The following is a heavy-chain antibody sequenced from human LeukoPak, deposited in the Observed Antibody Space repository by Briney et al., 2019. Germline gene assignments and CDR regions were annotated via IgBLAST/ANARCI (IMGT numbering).Heavy chain of an antibody. J-gene: IGHJ6*01. Sequence: SETLSLTCTVSGGSISSYYWSWIRQSPGKGLEWIGYIYYSGSTNYNPSLKSRVTISVDTSKNQFSLKVRSVTAADTAVYYCARLGTVTNRFSYGMDVWGKGPRSPSPQ. V-gene: IGHV4-59*08. CDR3: ARLGTVTNRFSYGMDV. D-gene: IGHD4-17*01. CDR1: GGSISSYY. CDR2: IYYSGST.